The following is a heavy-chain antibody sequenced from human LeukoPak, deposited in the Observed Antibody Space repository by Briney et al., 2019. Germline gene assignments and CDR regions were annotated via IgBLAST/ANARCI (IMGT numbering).Heavy chain of an antibody. Sequence: SVKVSCKASGGTFSSYAISWVRRAPGQGLEWMGGIIPIFGTANYAQKFQGRVTITTDESTSTAYMELSSLRSEDTAVYYCARSASVRGVNYYYMEVWGKGTTVTVSS. D-gene: IGHD3-10*01. V-gene: IGHV1-69*05. CDR3: ARSASVRGVNYYYMEV. J-gene: IGHJ6*03. CDR1: GGTFSSYA. CDR2: IIPIFGTA.